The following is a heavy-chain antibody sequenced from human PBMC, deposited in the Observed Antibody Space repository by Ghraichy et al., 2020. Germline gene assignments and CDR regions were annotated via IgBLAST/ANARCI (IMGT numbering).Heavy chain of an antibody. CDR1: GYTFTGYY. D-gene: IGHD6-13*01. Sequence: ASVKVSCKASGYTFTGYYMHWVRQAPGQGLEWMGRINPNSGGTNYAQKFQGRVTMTRDTSISTAYMELSRLSSDDTAVYYCARAQRIAAAVTTYGYWGQGTLVTVSS. CDR3: ARAQRIAAAVTTYGY. J-gene: IGHJ4*02. V-gene: IGHV1-2*06. CDR2: INPNSGGT.